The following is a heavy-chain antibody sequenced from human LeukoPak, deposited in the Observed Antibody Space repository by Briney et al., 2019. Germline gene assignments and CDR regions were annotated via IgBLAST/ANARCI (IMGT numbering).Heavy chain of an antibody. J-gene: IGHJ3*02. CDR3: ARRTGRAFDI. D-gene: IGHD3-10*01. V-gene: IGHV4-38-2*02. CDR2: IYHSGST. Sequence: PSETLSLTCTVSGYSISSGYYWGWIRQPPGKGLEWIGSIYHSGSTYYNPSLKSRVTISVDTSKNQFSLKLSSVTAADTAVYYCARRTGRAFDIWGQGTMVTVSS. CDR1: GYSISSGYY.